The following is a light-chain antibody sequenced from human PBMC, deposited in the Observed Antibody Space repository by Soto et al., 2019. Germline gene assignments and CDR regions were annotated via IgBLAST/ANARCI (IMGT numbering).Light chain of an antibody. Sequence: QLVLTQPASVSGSPGQSITISCTGKSSDFGTYNLVSWYQQYPGKAPKLIIYEGTKRPPGVSDRFSGSESGNTASLTISGLQTEDEADYYCCSHAGSSSWVFGGGTKVTVL. J-gene: IGLJ3*02. CDR1: SSDFGTYNL. V-gene: IGLV2-23*01. CDR2: EGT. CDR3: CSHAGSSSWV.